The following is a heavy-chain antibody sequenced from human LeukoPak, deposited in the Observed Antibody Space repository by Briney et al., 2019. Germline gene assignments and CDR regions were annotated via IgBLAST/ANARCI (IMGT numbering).Heavy chain of an antibody. CDR2: IYYSGST. CDR1: GGSISSYY. CDR3: AGRVKGYCSSTSCITGFDP. J-gene: IGHJ5*02. V-gene: IGHV4-59*01. Sequence: SETLSLTCTVSGGSISSYYWSWIRQPPGKGLEWIGYIYYSGSTNYNPSLKSRVTISVDTSRNQFSLKLSSVTAADTAVYYCAGRVKGYCSSTSCITGFDPWGQGTLVTVSS. D-gene: IGHD2-2*01.